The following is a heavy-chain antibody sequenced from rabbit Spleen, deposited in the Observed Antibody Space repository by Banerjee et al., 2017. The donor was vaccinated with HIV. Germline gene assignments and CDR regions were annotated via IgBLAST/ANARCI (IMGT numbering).Heavy chain of an antibody. Sequence: EESGGGLVQPEGSLTLTCTASGFSLSSSYWLCWVRQAPGKGLQLIACINTWSGRPVYASWAKGRFTMSRTSSTTVTLQMTSLTAADMATYFCARDLVAVIGWNFNLWGPGTLVTVS. D-gene: IGHD1-1*01. CDR2: INTWSGRP. J-gene: IGHJ4*01. CDR3: ARDLVAVIGWNFNL. V-gene: IGHV1S45*01. CDR1: GFSLSSSYW.